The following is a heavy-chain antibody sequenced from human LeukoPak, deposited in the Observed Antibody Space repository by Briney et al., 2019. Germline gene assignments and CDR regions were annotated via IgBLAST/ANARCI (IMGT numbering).Heavy chain of an antibody. V-gene: IGHV1-24*01. CDR3: ATELPFYYGSGSYY. CDR2: FDPEDGET. Sequence: ASVKVSCKVSGYTLTELSMHWVRQAPGKGLEWMGGFDPEDGETIYAQKFQGRVTMTEDTSTDTAYMELSSLRSEDTAVYYCATELPFYYGSGSYYWGQGTLVTVSS. CDR1: GYTLTELS. D-gene: IGHD3-10*01. J-gene: IGHJ4*02.